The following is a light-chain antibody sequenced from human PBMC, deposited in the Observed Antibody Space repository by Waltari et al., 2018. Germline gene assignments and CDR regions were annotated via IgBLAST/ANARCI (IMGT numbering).Light chain of an antibody. CDR1: KSNIGADFD. J-gene: IGLJ2*01. Sequence: QSVLTQPPSVSGAPGQRVTISCSGTKSNIGADFDVHWYQPVPGPAPKLLLHSFSNRPPGVSDRFPGFKSGASASLVITGLQAEDEAMYYCQSYDTTLSAVVFGGGTRLTV. V-gene: IGLV1-40*01. CDR2: SFS. CDR3: QSYDTTLSAVV.